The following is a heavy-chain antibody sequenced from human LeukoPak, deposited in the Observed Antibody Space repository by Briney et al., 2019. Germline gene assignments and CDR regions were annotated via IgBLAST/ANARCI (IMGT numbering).Heavy chain of an antibody. CDR1: GYTFTGYY. CDR2: INPNSGGT. V-gene: IGHV1-2*02. CDR3: ARGRFGLPIYAFDI. D-gene: IGHD3-10*01. J-gene: IGHJ3*02. Sequence: ASVKVSCKASGYTFTGYYMHWVRQAPGQGLEWMGWINPNSGGTNYAQKFQGRVTMTRDTSISTAYMELSRLRSDDTAVYYCARGRFGLPIYAFDIWGQGTMVTVSS.